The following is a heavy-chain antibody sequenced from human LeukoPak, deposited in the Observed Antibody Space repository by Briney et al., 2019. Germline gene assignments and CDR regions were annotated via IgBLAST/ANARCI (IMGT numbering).Heavy chain of an antibody. V-gene: IGHV1-69*13. CDR2: IIPIFGTA. J-gene: IGHJ6*02. CDR1: GGTFSSYA. CDR3: AKGVRGVTFGMDV. Sequence: SVNVSCKASGGTFSSYAISWVRQAPGQGLEWMGGIIPIFGTANYAQKFQGRVTITADESTSTAYMELSSLRSEDTAVYYCAKGVRGVTFGMDVWGQGTTVTVSS. D-gene: IGHD3-10*01.